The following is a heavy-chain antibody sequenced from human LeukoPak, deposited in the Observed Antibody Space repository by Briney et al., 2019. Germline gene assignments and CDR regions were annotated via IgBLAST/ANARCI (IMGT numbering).Heavy chain of an antibody. CDR3: ARAPSVRVAARAGPSRYYYYYYMDV. V-gene: IGHV3-30*03. CDR1: GFTFSRYG. J-gene: IGHJ6*03. D-gene: IGHD6-25*01. Sequence: PGGSLRLSCAASGFTFSRYGMHWVRQTPGKGLEWVAVISYDASNKYYADSVKGRFTISRDNSKNTLYLQMNSLRAEDTAVYYCARAPSVRVAARAGPSRYYYYYYMDVWGKGTTVTVSS. CDR2: ISYDASNK.